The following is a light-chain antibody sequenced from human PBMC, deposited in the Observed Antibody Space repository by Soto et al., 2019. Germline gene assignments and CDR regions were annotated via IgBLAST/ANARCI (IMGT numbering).Light chain of an antibody. CDR2: EAN. Sequence: QSVLTQAASVSGSPGQSITISCTGTSSDVGSYNLVSWYQQHPGTAPKLIIYEANKRPSGLSTRFSGSKSGTTASLTISGLQAEDEADYFCSSYAGISTLVVFGGGTKLTVL. CDR3: SSYAGISTLVV. CDR1: SSDVGSYNL. J-gene: IGLJ2*01. V-gene: IGLV2-23*01.